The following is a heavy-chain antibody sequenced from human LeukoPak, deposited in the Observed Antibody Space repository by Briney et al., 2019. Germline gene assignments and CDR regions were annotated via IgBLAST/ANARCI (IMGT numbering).Heavy chain of an antibody. D-gene: IGHD6-13*01. V-gene: IGHV7-4-1*02. J-gene: IGHJ5*02. CDR1: GYTFTSYA. CDR3: ARDPVERGGSSWRKYWFDP. Sequence: ASVKVSCKASGYTFTSYAMNWVRQAPGQGLEWMGWINTNTGNPAYAQGFTGRFVFSLDTSVSTAYLQISSLKAEDTAVYYCARDPVERGGSSWRKYWFDPWGQGTLVTVSS. CDR2: INTNTGNP.